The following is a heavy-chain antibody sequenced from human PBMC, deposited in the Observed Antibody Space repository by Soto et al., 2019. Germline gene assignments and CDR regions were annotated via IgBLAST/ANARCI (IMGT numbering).Heavy chain of an antibody. Sequence: PGGSLRLSCAASGFTFSSYAMHWVRQAPGKGLEWVAVISYDGSNKYYADSVKGRFTISRDNPKNTLYLQMNSLRAEDTAVYYCARDLGGDPLWGQGTLVTVSS. CDR3: ARDLGGDPL. CDR2: ISYDGSNK. V-gene: IGHV3-30-3*01. CDR1: GFTFSSYA. J-gene: IGHJ4*02. D-gene: IGHD2-21*02.